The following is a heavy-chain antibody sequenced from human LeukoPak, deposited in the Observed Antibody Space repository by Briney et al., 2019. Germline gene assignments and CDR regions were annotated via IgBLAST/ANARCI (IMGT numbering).Heavy chain of an antibody. D-gene: IGHD5-18*01. CDR3: AREEAHGYSYGFDY. CDR2: INPNSGGT. V-gene: IGHV1-2*02. CDR1: GYTFTSYG. J-gene: IGHJ4*02. Sequence: ASVKVSCKASGYTFTSYGISWVRQAPGQGLEWMGWINPNSGGTNYAQKFQGRVTMTRDTSISTAYMELSRLRSDDTAVYYCAREEAHGYSYGFDYWGQGTLVTVSS.